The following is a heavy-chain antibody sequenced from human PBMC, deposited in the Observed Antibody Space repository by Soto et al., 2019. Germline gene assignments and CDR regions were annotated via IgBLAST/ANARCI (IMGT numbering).Heavy chain of an antibody. CDR1: GASISSSY. Sequence: PSETLSLTCTVSGASISSSYWSWIRQCPGKGLEWIGYVYYSGSTNYNPSLKSRVTISVDTSKNQFSLKLSSVTAADTAVYYCARGYYDSRGQSNTFDIWGQGTMVTVSS. D-gene: IGHD3-22*01. CDR2: VYYSGST. V-gene: IGHV4-59*01. CDR3: ARGYYDSRGQSNTFDI. J-gene: IGHJ3*02.